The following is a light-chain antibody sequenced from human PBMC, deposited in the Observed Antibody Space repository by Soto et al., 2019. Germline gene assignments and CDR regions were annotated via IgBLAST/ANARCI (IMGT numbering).Light chain of an antibody. CDR3: QQRADWWT. CDR2: DAS. J-gene: IGKJ1*01. Sequence: EILVTQSPATLSLSPGERATLSCRASQSVSSHLAWYQQKPGQAPRLLIDDASNRATGIPARLSGSGSGTDFTLPIRSLEPEDYAVYYCQQRADWWTFGQGTKVDIK. CDR1: QSVSSH. V-gene: IGKV3-11*01.